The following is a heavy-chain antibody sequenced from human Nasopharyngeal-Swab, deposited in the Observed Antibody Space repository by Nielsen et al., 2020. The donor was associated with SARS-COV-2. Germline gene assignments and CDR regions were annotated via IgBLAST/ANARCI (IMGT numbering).Heavy chain of an antibody. D-gene: IGHD2-15*01. CDR3: ARDHCSGGSCYRFDP. J-gene: IGHJ5*02. V-gene: IGHV3-48*03. CDR1: GFTFSSYE. Sequence: LSLTCAASGFTFSSYEMNWVRQAPGKGLEWVSYISSSGSTIYYADSVKGRFTISRDNAKNSLYLQMNSLRAEDTAVYYCARDHCSGGSCYRFDPWGQGTLVTVSS. CDR2: ISSSGSTI.